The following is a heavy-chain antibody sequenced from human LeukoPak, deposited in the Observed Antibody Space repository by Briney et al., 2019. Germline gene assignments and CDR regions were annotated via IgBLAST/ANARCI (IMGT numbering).Heavy chain of an antibody. CDR2: INAGNGNT. CDR1: GYTFTSYA. D-gene: IGHD3-22*01. Sequence: ASVKVSCKASGYTFTSYAMHWVRQAPGQRLEWMGWINAGNGNTKYSQKFQGRVTITRDTSASTAYMELSSLRSEDTAVYYCARVRAPAPYYYDSSANGHPIDCWGQGTLVTVSS. V-gene: IGHV1-3*01. CDR3: ARVRAPAPYYYDSSANGHPIDC. J-gene: IGHJ4*02.